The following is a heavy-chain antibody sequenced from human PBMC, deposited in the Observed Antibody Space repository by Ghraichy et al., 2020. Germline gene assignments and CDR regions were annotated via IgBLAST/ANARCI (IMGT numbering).Heavy chain of an antibody. CDR3: SRGFTMVRGVIIGLLGMDV. Sequence: SETLSLTCAVYGGSFSGYYWSWIRQPPGKGLEWIGAINHRGSTNYNSSLKSRVPLSVYTSKHQFSLKLSSVTASNTAVSYCSRGFTMVRGVIIGLLGMDVWGQGTTLTVSS. V-gene: IGHV4-34*01. J-gene: IGHJ6*02. CDR2: INHRGST. CDR1: GGSFSGYY. D-gene: IGHD3-10*01.